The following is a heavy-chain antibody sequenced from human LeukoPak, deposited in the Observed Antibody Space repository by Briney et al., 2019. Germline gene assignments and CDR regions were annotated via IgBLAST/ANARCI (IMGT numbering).Heavy chain of an antibody. J-gene: IGHJ4*02. Sequence: ASVKVSCKASGHTFTSYGISWVRQAPGQGLEWMGWISAYNGNTNYAQKLQGRVTMTTDTSTSTAYMELRSLRSDDTAVYYCARGEVLRYFDWFPPSSYYFDYWGQGTLVTVSS. D-gene: IGHD3-9*01. CDR3: ARGEVLRYFDWFPPSSYYFDY. CDR2: ISAYNGNT. V-gene: IGHV1-18*01. CDR1: GHTFTSYG.